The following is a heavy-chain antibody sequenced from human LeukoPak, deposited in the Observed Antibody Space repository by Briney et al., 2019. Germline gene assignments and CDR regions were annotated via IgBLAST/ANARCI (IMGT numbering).Heavy chain of an antibody. CDR2: ISGSGGST. J-gene: IGHJ6*02. V-gene: IGHV3-23*01. Sequence: PGGSLRLSCAASGFTFSSYAMSWVRQAPGKGLEWVSAISGSGGSTYYADSVKGRFTISRDNSKNTLYLQMNSLRAEDTAVYYCAKFQLLYGYYYGMDVWGQGTTVTVSS. CDR3: AKFQLLYGYYYGMDV. CDR1: GFTFSSYA. D-gene: IGHD2-2*02.